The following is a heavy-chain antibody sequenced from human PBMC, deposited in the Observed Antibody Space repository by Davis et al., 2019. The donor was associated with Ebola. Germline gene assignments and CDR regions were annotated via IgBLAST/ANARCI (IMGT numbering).Heavy chain of an antibody. J-gene: IGHJ3*02. CDR2: ITATGGTT. Sequence: GGSLRLSCAASRFTFSNYAMSWVRQAPGKGLQWVSIITATGGTTYYADSVKDRFTVSRDNSKNTLYLQMNSLRAEDSAVYYCANTVPGTKGFDIWGQGTVVTVSS. V-gene: IGHV3-23*01. D-gene: IGHD6-19*01. CDR1: RFTFSNYA. CDR3: ANTVPGTKGFDI.